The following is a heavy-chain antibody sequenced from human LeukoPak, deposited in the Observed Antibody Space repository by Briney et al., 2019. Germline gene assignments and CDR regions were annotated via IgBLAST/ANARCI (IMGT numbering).Heavy chain of an antibody. CDR2: ISSDGYRT. V-gene: IGHV3-30*18. J-gene: IGHJ4*02. CDR1: GFTFNDYA. D-gene: IGHD3-10*01. CDR3: AKGLGTGSVLARPLHY. Sequence: GGSLRLSCAASGFTFNDYAMHWVRQAPDKGLQWVAVISSDGYRTDYPDSVRGRFTISRDNFKNTVDLQMISVTAEDTAMYFCAKGLGTGSVLARPLHYWGQGTLVTVSS.